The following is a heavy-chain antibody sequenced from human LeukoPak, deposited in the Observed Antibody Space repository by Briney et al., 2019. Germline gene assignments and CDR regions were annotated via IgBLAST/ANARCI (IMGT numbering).Heavy chain of an antibody. D-gene: IGHD4-17*01. J-gene: IGHJ4*02. CDR3: ARDGAGKTVTHLIDY. V-gene: IGHV1-2*02. CDR1: GYSFTGYY. CDR2: INPDSGGT. Sequence: SVKVSCKASGYSFTGYYMHWVRQAPGQGLEWMGWINPDSGGTYYAQNFQGRAIMTRDTSISTGYMELSSLRSDDTAVYYCARDGAGKTVTHLIDYWGQGTLVTVSS.